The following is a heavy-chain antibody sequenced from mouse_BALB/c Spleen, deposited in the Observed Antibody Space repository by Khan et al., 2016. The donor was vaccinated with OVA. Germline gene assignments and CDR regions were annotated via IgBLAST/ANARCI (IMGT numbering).Heavy chain of an antibody. D-gene: IGHD1-2*01. V-gene: IGHV3-2*02. J-gene: IGHJ2*01. Sequence: EVQLQESGPGLVKPSQSLSLTCTVTGYSITSGYGWNWIRHFPGNKLEWMGYISYSGSTNYNPSLKSRIAITRDTSKNQFFLQLNSVTTEDTATYYCARTARIKYWGQGTTLTVSS. CDR3: ARTARIKY. CDR2: ISYSGST. CDR1: GYSITSGYG.